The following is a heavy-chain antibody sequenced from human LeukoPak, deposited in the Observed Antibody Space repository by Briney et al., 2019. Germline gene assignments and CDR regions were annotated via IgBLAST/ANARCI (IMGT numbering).Heavy chain of an antibody. D-gene: IGHD2-2*01. J-gene: IGHJ6*03. CDR2: ISYDGSNK. CDR1: GFTFSSYA. CDR3: ARDYCSSTSCYVMDYYYYMDV. V-gene: IGHV3-30*04. Sequence: GGSLRLSCAASGFTFSSYAMHWVRQAPGKGLEWVAVISYDGSNKYYADSVKGRFTISRDNSKNTLYLQMNSLRAEDTAVYYCARDYCSSTSCYVMDYYYYMDVWGKGTTVTVSS.